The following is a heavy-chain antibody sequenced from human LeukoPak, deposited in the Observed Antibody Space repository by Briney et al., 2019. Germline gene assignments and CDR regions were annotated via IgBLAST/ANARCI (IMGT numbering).Heavy chain of an antibody. Sequence: PGGSLRLSCAGSGFKFSNYAMSWVRQVPGKGLEWLSAITGGGRTTRYADSVKGRFTISRDNSKNTLYLQMNGLRVEDTAIYYSAKDRSNAYDYYYMDVWGKGPTVTVSS. CDR3: AKDRSNAYDYYYMDV. D-gene: IGHD2-21*01. CDR1: GFKFSNYA. CDR2: ITGGGRTT. J-gene: IGHJ6*03. V-gene: IGHV3-23*01.